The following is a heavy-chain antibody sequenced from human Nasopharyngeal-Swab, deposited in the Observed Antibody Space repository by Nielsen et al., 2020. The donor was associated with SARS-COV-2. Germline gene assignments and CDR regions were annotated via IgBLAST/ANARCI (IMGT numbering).Heavy chain of an antibody. CDR1: GFTFSGSA. CDR2: IRSKAHNYAA. Sequence: GESLKISCAASGFTFSGSAMHWVRQASGKGLEWVGRIRSKAHNYAAVYAASVEGGFTISRDDSKKTAFLQMDSLKSEDTAVYFCVRQTGYHFDSWGQGTLVTVSS. D-gene: IGHD5-12*01. V-gene: IGHV3-73*01. CDR3: VRQTGYHFDS. J-gene: IGHJ4*02.